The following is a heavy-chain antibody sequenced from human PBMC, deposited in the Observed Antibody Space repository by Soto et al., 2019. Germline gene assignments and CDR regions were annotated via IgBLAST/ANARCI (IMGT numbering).Heavy chain of an antibody. CDR3: AHCTGYGDYLTARI. D-gene: IGHD4-17*01. Sequence: QITLKESGPTLVKPTQTLTLTCTFSGFSLSTSGVGVGWIRQPPGKALEWLALIYWDDDKRYSPSLKSRLTNTKYTSKNQVVRTMTNMDPVDTATYYCAHCTGYGDYLTARIWGQGTMVTLSS. CDR1: GFSLSTSGVG. J-gene: IGHJ3*02. V-gene: IGHV2-5*02. CDR2: IYWDDDK.